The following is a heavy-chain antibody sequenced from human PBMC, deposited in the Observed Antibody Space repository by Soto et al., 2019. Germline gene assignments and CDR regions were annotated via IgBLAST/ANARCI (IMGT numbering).Heavy chain of an antibody. V-gene: IGHV4-34*01. CDR1: GGSFSGYY. D-gene: IGHD1-7*01. CDR2: INHSGST. Sequence: PSETLSLTCAVYGGSFSGYYWSWIRQPPGKGLEWIGEINHSGSTNYSPSLKSRVTISVDTSKNQFSLKLSSVTAADTAVYYCARRSGSEELNYFDYWGQGTLVTVSS. CDR3: ARRSGSEELNYFDY. J-gene: IGHJ4*02.